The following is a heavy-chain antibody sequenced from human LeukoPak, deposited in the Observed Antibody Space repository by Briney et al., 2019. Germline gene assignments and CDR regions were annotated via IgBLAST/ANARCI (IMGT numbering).Heavy chain of an antibody. CDR1: GGSISSGGYS. CDR3: ARDRGTSGYIDL. V-gene: IGHV4-30-2*01. J-gene: IGHJ2*01. CDR2: IYHSGST. Sequence: SETLSLTCAVSGGSISSGGYSWSWIRQPPGKGLEWIGYIYHSGSTYYNPSLKSRVTISVDRSKNQFSLKLSSVTAADTAVYYCARDRGTSGYIDLWGRGTLVTVSS. D-gene: IGHD3-10*01.